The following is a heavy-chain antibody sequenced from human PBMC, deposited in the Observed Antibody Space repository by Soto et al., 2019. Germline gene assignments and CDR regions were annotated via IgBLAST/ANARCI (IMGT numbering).Heavy chain of an antibody. V-gene: IGHV4-31*03. CDR3: ARGITMIVGRYYFDY. Sequence: SETLSLTCTVSGGSISSGGYYWSWIRQHPGKGLEWIGYIYYSGSTYYNPSLKSRVTISVDTSKNQFSLKLSSVTAADTAVYYCARGITMIVGRYYFDYWGQGTLVTVSS. D-gene: IGHD3-22*01. J-gene: IGHJ4*02. CDR2: IYYSGST. CDR1: GGSISSGGYY.